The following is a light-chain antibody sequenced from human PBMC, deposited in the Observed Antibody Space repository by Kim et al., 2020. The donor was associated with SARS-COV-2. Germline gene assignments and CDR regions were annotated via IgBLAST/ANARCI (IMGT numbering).Light chain of an antibody. J-gene: IGKJ4*01. CDR2: EAS. CDR1: QSIRNY. V-gene: IGKV1-5*01. CDR3: RHYGSDPHT. Sequence: DIQMTQSPSTLSASVGERATITCRASQSIRNYLAWYQQKPGDAPKLLIYEASSLASRVPSRFSGSGSGTDFTLTINSLQPEDFASYYGRHYGSDPHTFGGGTKV.